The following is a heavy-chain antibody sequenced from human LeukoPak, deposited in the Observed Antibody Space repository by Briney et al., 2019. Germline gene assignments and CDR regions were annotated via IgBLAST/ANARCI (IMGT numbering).Heavy chain of an antibody. J-gene: IGHJ5*02. CDR3: ARRLTQYDCFDP. CDR2: TYYRSTWYN. V-gene: IGHV6-1*01. D-gene: IGHD2-2*01. Sequence: SQTPSLTCAISGDSFSSNGVTWNWIRQSPSRGLEWLGRTYYRSTWYNDYAVSVRGRITVNPDTSKNQFSLHLNSVTPEDTAVYYCARRLTQYDCFDPWGQGILVTVSS. CDR1: GDSFSSNGVT.